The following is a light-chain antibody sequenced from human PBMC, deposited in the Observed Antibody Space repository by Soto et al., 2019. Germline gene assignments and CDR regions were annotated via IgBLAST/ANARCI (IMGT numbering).Light chain of an antibody. Sequence: DIQMTQSPSTLSASVGDRVTITCRASQSISTWLAWYQQRAGKAPKLLIYKASNLESGVPSRFSGSGSGTDFTLTISSLQPDDFATYYCQQYNSYSFGQGTKVDIK. CDR2: KAS. CDR1: QSISTW. V-gene: IGKV1-5*03. CDR3: QQYNSYS. J-gene: IGKJ1*01.